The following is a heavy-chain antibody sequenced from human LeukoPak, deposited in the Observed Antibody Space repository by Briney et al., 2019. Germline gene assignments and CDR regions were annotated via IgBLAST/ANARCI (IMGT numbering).Heavy chain of an antibody. CDR2: ISCDGSNK. J-gene: IGHJ5*02. V-gene: IGHV3-30-3*02. D-gene: IGHD1-26*01. CDR1: GFTFSSYA. Sequence: PGGSLRLSCAVSGFTFSSYAMHWVRQAPGKGLEWVAVISCDGSNKYYADSVKGRFTISRDNTKNTLYLQMNSLRAEDTAVYYCAKEGVRGVGAHNWFDPWGQGTLVTVSS. CDR3: AKEGVRGVGAHNWFDP.